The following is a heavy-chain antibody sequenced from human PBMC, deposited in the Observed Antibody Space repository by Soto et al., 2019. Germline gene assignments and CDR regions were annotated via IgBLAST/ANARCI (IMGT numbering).Heavy chain of an antibody. V-gene: IGHV3-53*01. CDR1: GFTVSSSF. Sequence: EVQLVESGGGLIQPGGSLRLSCEASGFTVSSSFMSWVRQAPGRGLEWVSVIYSGGSTYYADSVKGRFTISRDNSKNTLYLQMNSLRAEDTAMYYCAREGYCSSSNCLLGLDVWGQGTTVTVSS. D-gene: IGHD2-2*01. CDR3: AREGYCSSSNCLLGLDV. CDR2: IYSGGST. J-gene: IGHJ6*02.